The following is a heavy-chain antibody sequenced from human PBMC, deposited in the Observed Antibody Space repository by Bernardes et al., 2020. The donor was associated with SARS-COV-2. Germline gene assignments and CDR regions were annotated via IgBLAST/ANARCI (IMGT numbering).Heavy chain of an antibody. CDR1: GGSISSYY. CDR2: IYYSGST. Sequence: SETLSLTCTVSGGSISSYYWSWIRQPPGKGLEWIGYIYYSGSTNYNPSLKSRVTISVDTSKNQFSLKLSSVTAADTAVYYCARSANDYGDYYMDVWGKGTTVTVSS. J-gene: IGHJ6*03. D-gene: IGHD4-17*01. CDR3: ARSANDYGDYYMDV. V-gene: IGHV4-59*01.